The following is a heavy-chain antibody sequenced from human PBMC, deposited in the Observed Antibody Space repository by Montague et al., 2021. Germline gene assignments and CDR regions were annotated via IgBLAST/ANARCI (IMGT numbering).Heavy chain of an antibody. CDR2: VSHGGST. CDR1: RSLINSDYY. Sequence: SETLSLTCTVSRSLINSDYYCGWIRQPPGKGLEWMGSVSHGGSTYYNPSLKSRVTISVDTSNNHFSLKLSSVTAADTAMYYCARERDRYYYMDIWGKGTTITVSS. J-gene: IGHJ6*03. CDR3: ARERDRYYYMDI. V-gene: IGHV4-38-2*02.